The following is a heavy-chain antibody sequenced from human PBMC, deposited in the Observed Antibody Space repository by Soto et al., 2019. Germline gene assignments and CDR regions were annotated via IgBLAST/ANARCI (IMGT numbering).Heavy chain of an antibody. CDR3: ARDHSSGYYFDAFDI. CDR1: GVTFSSYS. J-gene: IGHJ3*02. CDR2: ISSSSSTI. Sequence: PGGSLRLSCAASGVTFSSYSMNWVRQAPGKGLEWVSYISSSSSTIYYADSVKGRFTISRDNAKNSLYLQMNSLRDEDTAVDYCARDHSSGYYFDAFDIWGQGTMVTVSS. V-gene: IGHV3-48*02. D-gene: IGHD3-22*01.